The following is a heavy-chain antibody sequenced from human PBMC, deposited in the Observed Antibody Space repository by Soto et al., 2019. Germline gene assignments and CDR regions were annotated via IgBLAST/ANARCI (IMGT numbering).Heavy chain of an antibody. V-gene: IGHV1-2*04. CDR1: GYTFTDYY. CDR2: ISPNSGGI. Sequence: AAVKVSWKASGYTFTDYYMHWARQAPGQGLEWMGWISPNSGGINYAQKFQGWATMTRDTSISTACIELSRLIFFVTPVYYCATAAHSGSYYGPFDYWGQ. J-gene: IGHJ4*01. D-gene: IGHD1-26*01. CDR3: ATAAHSGSYYGPFDY.